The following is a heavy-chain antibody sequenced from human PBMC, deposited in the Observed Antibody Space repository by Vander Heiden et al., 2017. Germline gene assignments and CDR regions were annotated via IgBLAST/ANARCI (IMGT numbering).Heavy chain of an antibody. Sequence: EVQLVETGGGLIQPGGSLRRSCAASGFIVSSNYMSWVRQAPGTGLEWVSVIYTGGSTYYADSVKGRFTISRDTSRNTLYLQMDSLRADDTALYYCARERVPRSGMDVWGQGTTVTVSS. CDR3: ARERVPRSGMDV. V-gene: IGHV3-53*02. CDR1: GFIVSSNY. J-gene: IGHJ6*02. CDR2: IYTGGST.